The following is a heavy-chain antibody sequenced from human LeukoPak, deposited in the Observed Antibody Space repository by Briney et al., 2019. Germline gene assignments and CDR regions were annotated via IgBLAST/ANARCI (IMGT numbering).Heavy chain of an antibody. D-gene: IGHD5-18*01. J-gene: IGHJ6*02. CDR1: GLTFSSYA. Sequence: PGRSLRLSCAASGLTFSSYAMHWVRQAPGKGLEWVAVISYDGSNKYYADSVKGRFTISRDNSKNTLYLQMNSLRAEDTAVYYCAREGSDTAMGSTYYYYYYGMDVWGQGTTVTVSS. CDR3: AREGSDTAMGSTYYYYYYGMDV. V-gene: IGHV3-30-3*01. CDR2: ISYDGSNK.